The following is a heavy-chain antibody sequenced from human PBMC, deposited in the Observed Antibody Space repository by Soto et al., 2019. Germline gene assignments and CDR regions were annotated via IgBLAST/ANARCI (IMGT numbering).Heavy chain of an antibody. D-gene: IGHD2-21*02. CDR1: GFTFSDYY. CDR3: ARELEGDVEFGNWFDP. J-gene: IGHJ5*02. V-gene: IGHV3-11*01. CDR2: ISSSGSTI. Sequence: GGSLRLSCAASGFTFSDYYMSWIRQAPGKGLEWVSYISSSGSTIYYADSVKGRFTISRDNAKNSLYLQMHSLRAEDTAVYYCARELEGDVEFGNWFDPWGQGTLVTVSS.